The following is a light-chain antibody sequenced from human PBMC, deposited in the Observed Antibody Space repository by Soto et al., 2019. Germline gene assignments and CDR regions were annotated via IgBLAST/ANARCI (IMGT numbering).Light chain of an antibody. CDR3: QQYKNWPPYT. CDR2: RAS. Sequence: EIAMTQSPATLSVSPGDRVTLSCRASQSVGSDLAWYQQKPGQAPRLLIYRASARATGIPARFSGSGSGTEFTLTISSLQSEDIAVYYCQQYKNWPPYTFGQGTKLEMK. CDR1: QSVGSD. V-gene: IGKV3-15*01. J-gene: IGKJ2*01.